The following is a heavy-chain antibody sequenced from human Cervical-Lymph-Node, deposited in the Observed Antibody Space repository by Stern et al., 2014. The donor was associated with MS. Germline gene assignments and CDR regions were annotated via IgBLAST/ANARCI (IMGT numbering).Heavy chain of an antibody. CDR1: GYTFTNYG. V-gene: IGHV1-18*01. J-gene: IGHJ5*02. Sequence: QVQLVQSGAEVKKPGASVKVSCKASGYTFTNYGISWVRQAPGQGLEWMGWISGYNDDTNYVEKFQGRVTLTTDTSTSTAYMELRSLRSDDTAVYYCARDPHIAVGGTGGGFAPWGQGPLVTVSS. D-gene: IGHD6-19*01. CDR2: ISGYNDDT. CDR3: ARDPHIAVGGTGGGFAP.